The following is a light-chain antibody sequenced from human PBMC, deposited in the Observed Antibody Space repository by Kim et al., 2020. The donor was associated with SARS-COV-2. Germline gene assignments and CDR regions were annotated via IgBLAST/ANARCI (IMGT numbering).Light chain of an antibody. CDR1: QPISNY. CDR2: AAY. CDR3: QQTYSTPPVT. V-gene: IGKV1-39*01. J-gene: IGKJ5*01. Sequence: DIQLTQSHSSLSASVGDRVTITCRASQPISNYLNWYQQKPGKAHNLLIFAAYSLHTGVPSRFSGSGAGTDFTLTISNLQLEDFATYYCQQTYSTPPVTFGQGTRMEIK.